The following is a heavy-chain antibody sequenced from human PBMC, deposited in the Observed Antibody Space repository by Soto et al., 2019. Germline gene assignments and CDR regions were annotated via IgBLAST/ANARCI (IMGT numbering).Heavy chain of an antibody. J-gene: IGHJ3*02. Sequence: QVQLVQSGAEVKKPGASVTVSCKASGYTFTSYGISWVRQAPGQGLEWMGWISAYNGNTNYAQKIQGRVTMTTDTSTSTDYMELRSLRSDDTAVYYCARDWSVVTTGPFDAFDIWGQGTMVTVSS. CDR1: GYTFTSYG. CDR2: ISAYNGNT. V-gene: IGHV1-18*04. CDR3: ARDWSVVTTGPFDAFDI. D-gene: IGHD2-21*02.